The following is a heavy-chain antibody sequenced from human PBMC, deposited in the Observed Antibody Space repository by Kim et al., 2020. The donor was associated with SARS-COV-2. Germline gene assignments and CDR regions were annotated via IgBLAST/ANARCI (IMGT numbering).Heavy chain of an antibody. D-gene: IGHD6-6*01. CDR1: GGSFSGYY. Sequence: SETLSLTCAVYGGSFSGYYWSWIRQPPGKGLEWIGEINHSGSTNYNPSLKSRVTISVDTSKNQFSLKLSSVTAADTAVYYCARGPRRSSSPKGGNWFDPWGQGTRVTVSS. CDR3: ARGPRRSSSPKGGNWFDP. J-gene: IGHJ5*02. V-gene: IGHV4-34*01. CDR2: INHSGST.